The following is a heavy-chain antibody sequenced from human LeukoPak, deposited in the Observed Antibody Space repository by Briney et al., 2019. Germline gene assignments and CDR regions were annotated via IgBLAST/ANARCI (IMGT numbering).Heavy chain of an antibody. V-gene: IGHV4-34*01. D-gene: IGHD2-2*01. J-gene: IGHJ2*01. Sequence: SETLSLTCAVYGGSFSGYYWSRIRQPPGKGLEWIGEINHSGSTNYNPSLKSRITISVDTSKNQFSLNLSSVTAADTAVYYCARGQYCSSTSCYNWYFDLWGRGTLVTVSS. CDR1: GGSFSGYY. CDR3: ARGQYCSSTSCYNWYFDL. CDR2: INHSGST.